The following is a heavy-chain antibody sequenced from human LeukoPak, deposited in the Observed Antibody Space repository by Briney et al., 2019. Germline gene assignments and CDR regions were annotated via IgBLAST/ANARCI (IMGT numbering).Heavy chain of an antibody. CDR1: GFTFSSYA. D-gene: IGHD2-2*01. V-gene: IGHV3-30-3*01. Sequence: PGRSLRLSCAASGFTFSSYAMHWVRQAPGKGLEWVAVISYDGSNKYYADFVKGRFTISRDNSKNTLYLQMNSLRAEDTAVYYCARAEGIVVVPLDYWGQGTLVTVSS. J-gene: IGHJ4*02. CDR2: ISYDGSNK. CDR3: ARAEGIVVVPLDY.